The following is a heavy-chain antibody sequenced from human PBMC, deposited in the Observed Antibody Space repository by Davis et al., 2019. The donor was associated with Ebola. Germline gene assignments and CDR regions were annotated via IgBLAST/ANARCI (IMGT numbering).Heavy chain of an antibody. J-gene: IGHJ4*02. CDR2: IYYSGST. D-gene: IGHD6-6*01. Sequence: SETLSLTCTVSGGSVSSGSYYWSWIRQPPGKGLEWIGYIYYSGSTNYNPSLKSRVTISVDTSKNQFSLKLSSVTAADTAVYYGARGLKPYSSSPLGYWGQGTLVTVSS. CDR3: ARGLKPYSSSPLGY. CDR1: GGSVSSGSYY. V-gene: IGHV4-61*01.